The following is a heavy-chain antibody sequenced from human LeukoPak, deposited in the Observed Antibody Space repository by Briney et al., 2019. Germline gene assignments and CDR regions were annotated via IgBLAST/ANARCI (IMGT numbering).Heavy chain of an antibody. V-gene: IGHV3-21*01. D-gene: IGHD2-2*01. J-gene: IGHJ4*02. CDR2: ISSSSSYR. CDR1: GFTFSSYA. CDR3: ARDPPSSTSRAFDY. Sequence: PGGSLRLSCTASGFTFSSYAMNWVRQAPGKGLEWVSSISSSSSYRYYTDSVKGRFTISRDNAKNSLYLQMNSLRAEDTAVYYCARDPPSSTSRAFDYWGQGTLVTVSS.